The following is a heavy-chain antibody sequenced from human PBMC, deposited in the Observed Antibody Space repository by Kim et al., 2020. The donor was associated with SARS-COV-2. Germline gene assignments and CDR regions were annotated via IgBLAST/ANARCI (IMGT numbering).Heavy chain of an antibody. Sequence: SVKVSCKASGGTFSSYAISWVRQAPGQGLEWMGGIIPIFGTANYAQKFQGRVTITADASTSTAYMELSSLRSEDTAVYYCARSRSNYGGNSIPSYGYFDLWGRGTLVTGSS. CDR2: IIPIFGTA. CDR1: GGTFSSYA. J-gene: IGHJ2*01. D-gene: IGHD4-17*01. CDR3: ARSRSNYGGNSIPSYGYFDL. V-gene: IGHV1-69*13.